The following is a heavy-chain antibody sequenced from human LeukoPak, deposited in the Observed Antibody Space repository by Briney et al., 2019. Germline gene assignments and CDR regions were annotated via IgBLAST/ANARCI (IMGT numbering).Heavy chain of an antibody. CDR3: ARRIAAAAAPYYFDY. D-gene: IGHD6-13*01. CDR1: GFTFSSYA. Sequence: GGSLRLSCAASGFTFSSYAMSWVRQAPGKGLLWVSRINSDGSSTSYADSVKGRFTISRDNAKNTLYLQMNSLRAEGTAVYYCARRIAAAAAPYYFDYWGQGTLVTVSS. CDR2: INSDGSST. V-gene: IGHV3-74*01. J-gene: IGHJ4*02.